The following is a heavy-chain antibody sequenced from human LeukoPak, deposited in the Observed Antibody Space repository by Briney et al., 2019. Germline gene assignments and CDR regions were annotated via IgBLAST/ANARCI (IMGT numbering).Heavy chain of an antibody. CDR2: ISTSSNYR. V-gene: IGHV3-21*01. D-gene: IGHD3-22*01. Sequence: PGGSLRLSCAASGFMFSTNQMNWVRQAPGKGLEWVASISTSSNYRYYADSVQGRFTISRDNAEKSLYLQMDSLRAEDTAVYYCARLPLYDSSGGWGQGTLVTVSS. CDR3: ARLPLYDSSGG. J-gene: IGHJ4*02. CDR1: GFMFSTNQ.